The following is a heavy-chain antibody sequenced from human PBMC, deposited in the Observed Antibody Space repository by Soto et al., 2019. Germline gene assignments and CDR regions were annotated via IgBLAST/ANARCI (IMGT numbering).Heavy chain of an antibody. V-gene: IGHV1-18*01. CDR1: GYTFTSYG. CDR3: ARVGVGLAAPRVWPY. J-gene: IGHJ4*02. CDR2: INPYNGNT. D-gene: IGHD6-13*01. Sequence: ASVKVSCKASGYTFTSYGISWVRQAPGQGLEWMAWINPYNGNTKYAEKFLGRVTVTTDTSTATTYMEVRSLTSDDTAVFYCARVGVGLAAPRVWPYWGQGTPVTVSS.